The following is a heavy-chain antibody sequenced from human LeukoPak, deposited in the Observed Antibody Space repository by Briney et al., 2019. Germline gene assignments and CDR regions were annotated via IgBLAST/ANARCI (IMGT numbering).Heavy chain of an antibody. CDR2: IRHDGNNQ. J-gene: IGHJ6*03. D-gene: IGHD1-26*01. V-gene: IGHV3-30*02. CDR3: ARGPGDNSYNYYNMDV. CDR1: GFAFSGYG. Sequence: GGSLRLSCAVSGFAFSGYGMHWVRQAPGKGLEWVTFIRHDGNNQYYADSVKGRFIISRDNSKNTLYLQMNSLRAEDTAVYYCARGPGDNSYNYYNMDVWGKGTTVTVSS.